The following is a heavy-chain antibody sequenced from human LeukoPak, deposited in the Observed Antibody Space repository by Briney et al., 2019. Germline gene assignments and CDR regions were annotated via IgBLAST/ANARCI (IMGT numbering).Heavy chain of an antibody. Sequence: SETLSLTCAVYGGSFSGYYWSWIRQPPGKGLEWIGEINHSGSTNYNPSLKSRVTISVDTSKNQFSLKLSSVTAADTAVYYCARDRLKALVYWGQGTLVTVSS. V-gene: IGHV4-34*01. CDR1: GGSFSGYY. CDR3: ARDRLKALVY. J-gene: IGHJ4*02. CDR2: INHSGST. D-gene: IGHD3-16*02.